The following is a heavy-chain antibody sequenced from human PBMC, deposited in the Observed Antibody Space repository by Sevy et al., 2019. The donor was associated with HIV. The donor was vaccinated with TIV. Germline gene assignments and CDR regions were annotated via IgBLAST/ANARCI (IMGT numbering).Heavy chain of an antibody. Sequence: GGSLRLSCAASGFTFSNFAMHWVRQAPGKGLEWVAVISYDGSNKYYAHSVKGRFTISRDNSKNTLYLQMNSLRPEDTAVYYCTTDREYSDFKGGFDYWGRGTLVTVSS. CDR3: TTDREYSDFKGGFDY. CDR2: ISYDGSNK. V-gene: IGHV3-30-3*01. D-gene: IGHD4-17*01. J-gene: IGHJ4*02. CDR1: GFTFSNFA.